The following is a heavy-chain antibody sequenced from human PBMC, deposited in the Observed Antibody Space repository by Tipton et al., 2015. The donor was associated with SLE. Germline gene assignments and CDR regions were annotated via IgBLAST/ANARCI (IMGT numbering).Heavy chain of an antibody. J-gene: IGHJ4*02. D-gene: IGHD3-3*01. CDR1: GGSFSGYY. V-gene: IGHV4-59*01. CDR2: IHYSGST. Sequence: TLSLTCAVYGGSFSGYYWSWIRQPPGKGLEWIGYIHYSGSTNYNPSLKSRVIMSADTSRSQFSLELSSVTTADTALYYCARGGYYDAPDFWGQGTLVTVSS. CDR3: ARGGYYDAPDF.